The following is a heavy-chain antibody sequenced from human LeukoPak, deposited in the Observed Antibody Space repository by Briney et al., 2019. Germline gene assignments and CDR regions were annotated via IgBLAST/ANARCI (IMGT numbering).Heavy chain of an antibody. CDR2: IWYDGSNK. J-gene: IGHJ4*02. D-gene: IGHD3-10*01. V-gene: IGHV3-33*01. Sequence: GGSLRLSCAGSGFTFSSYDMHWVRQAPGKGLEWVAVIWYDGSNKYYADSVKGRFTISRDNSKNTLYLQMNSLRAEDTAVYYCARGPVRGGLDYWGQGTLVTVSS. CDR3: ARGPVRGGLDY. CDR1: GFTFSSYD.